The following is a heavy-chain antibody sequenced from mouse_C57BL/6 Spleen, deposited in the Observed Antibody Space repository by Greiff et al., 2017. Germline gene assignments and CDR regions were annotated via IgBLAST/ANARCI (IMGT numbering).Heavy chain of an antibody. V-gene: IGHV1-84*01. CDR3: AREEVGITTVVDWYFEV. J-gene: IGHJ1*03. CDR1: GYTFTDYY. CDR2: IYPGSGNT. D-gene: IGHD1-1*01. Sequence: QVQLQQSGPELVKPGASVKISCKASGYTFTDYYINWVKQRPGQGLEWIGWIYPGSGNTKYNEKFKGKATLTVDTSSSTAYMQLSSLTSEDSAVYFCAREEVGITTVVDWYFEVWGTGTTVTVSS.